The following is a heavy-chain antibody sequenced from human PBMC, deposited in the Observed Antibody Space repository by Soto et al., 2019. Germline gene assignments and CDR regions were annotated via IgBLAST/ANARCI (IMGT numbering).Heavy chain of an antibody. CDR3: ARGFYYDFWSGYHYYYGMDV. V-gene: IGHV1-69*01. J-gene: IGHJ6*02. D-gene: IGHD3-3*01. CDR2: IIPIFGTA. CDR1: GGTFSSYA. Sequence: QVQLVQSGAEVKKPGSSVKVSCKASGGTFSSYAISWVRQAPGQGLEWMGGIIPIFGTANYAQKFQGSVTITAEESTSTDYMELSSLRSEDTAVYYCARGFYYDFWSGYHYYYGMDVWGQGTTVTVSS.